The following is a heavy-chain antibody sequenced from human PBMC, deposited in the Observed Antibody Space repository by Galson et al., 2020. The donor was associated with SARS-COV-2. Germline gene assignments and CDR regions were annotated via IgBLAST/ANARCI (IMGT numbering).Heavy chain of an antibody. CDR2: IGTAGDT. CDR1: GFTFSSYD. D-gene: IGHD3-3*01. Sequence: GGSLRLSCAASGFTFSSYDMHWVRQATGKGLECVSAIGTAGDTYYPGSVKGRFTIPRENAKNSLYLQMNSLRAGDTAVYYCARGNTYYDFWSGYYRSGAGRSYYYYMDVGGKGTTVTVSS. V-gene: IGHV3-13*01. CDR3: ARGNTYYDFWSGYYRSGAGRSYYYYMDV. J-gene: IGHJ6*03.